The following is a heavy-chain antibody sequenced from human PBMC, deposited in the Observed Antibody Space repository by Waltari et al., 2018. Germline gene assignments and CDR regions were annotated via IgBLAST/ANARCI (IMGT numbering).Heavy chain of an antibody. CDR2: IYHSASI. Sequence: QVQLQQWGPGLVKPSETLSPTCPVSGYSFRSGYYWGRIRQPPGKGLGWIGSIYHSASIYYNPSLRSVVTISVDTSKTEYSLKLISVTAADTAMYYWASLGAGGVVAASANDYWGRGTLVTVSS. CDR3: ASLGAGGVVAASANDY. D-gene: IGHD2-15*01. J-gene: IGHJ4*02. V-gene: IGHV4-38-2*01. CDR1: GYSFRSGYY.